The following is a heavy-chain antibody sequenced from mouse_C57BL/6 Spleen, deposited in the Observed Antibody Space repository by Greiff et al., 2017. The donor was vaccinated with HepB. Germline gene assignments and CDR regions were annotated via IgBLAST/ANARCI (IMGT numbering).Heavy chain of an antibody. J-gene: IGHJ4*01. CDR2: ISSGGSYT. CDR3: ARHGVTTVVATDGYAMDY. D-gene: IGHD1-1*01. V-gene: IGHV5-6*01. CDR1: GFTFSSYG. Sequence: DVHLVESGGDLVKPGGSLKLSCAASGFTFSSYGMSWVRQTPDKRLEWVATISSGGSYTYYPDSVKGRFTISRDNAKNTLYLQMSSLKSEDTAMYYCARHGVTTVVATDGYAMDYWGQGTSVTVSS.